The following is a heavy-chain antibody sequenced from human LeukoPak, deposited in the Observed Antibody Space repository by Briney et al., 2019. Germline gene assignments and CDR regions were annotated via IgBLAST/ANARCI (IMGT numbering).Heavy chain of an antibody. CDR3: ATGVVNRVGV. V-gene: IGHV3-7*01. Sequence: GGSLRLSCAASRFTFSSYWMNWARQAPGKGLEWVASINHNGNVNYYVDSVKGRFTISRDNAKNSLYLQMNSLRAEDTAVYYCATGVVNRVGVWGQGTTVTVSS. CDR2: INHNGNVN. D-gene: IGHD3-3*01. J-gene: IGHJ6*02. CDR1: RFTFSSYW.